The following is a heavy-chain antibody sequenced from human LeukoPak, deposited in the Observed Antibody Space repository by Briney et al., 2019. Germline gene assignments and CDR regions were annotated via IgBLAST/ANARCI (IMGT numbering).Heavy chain of an antibody. V-gene: IGHV4-34*01. J-gene: IGHJ6*03. CDR3: ARRRRMVRGVIGYYYMDV. Sequence: SETLSLTCAVYGGSFSGYYWSWIRQPPGKGLEWIGEINDSGSTNYNPSLKSRVTISVDTSKNHFSLKLSSVTAADTAAYYCARRRRMVRGVIGYYYMDVWGKGTTVTISS. D-gene: IGHD3-10*01. CDR1: GGSFSGYY. CDR2: INDSGST.